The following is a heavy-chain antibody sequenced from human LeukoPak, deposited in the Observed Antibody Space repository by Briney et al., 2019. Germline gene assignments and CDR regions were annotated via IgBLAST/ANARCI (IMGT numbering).Heavy chain of an antibody. CDR3: AAGDSSSWYGGRLYYFDY. CDR2: IVVGSGNT. J-gene: IGHJ4*02. V-gene: IGHV1-58*02. D-gene: IGHD6-13*01. CDR1: GFTFTSSA. Sequence: ASVKVSCKASGFTFTSSAMQWVRQARGQRLEWIGWIVVGSGNTNYAQKFQERVTITRDMSTSTAYMELSSLRSEDTAVYYCAAGDSSSWYGGRLYYFDYWGQGTLVTVSS.